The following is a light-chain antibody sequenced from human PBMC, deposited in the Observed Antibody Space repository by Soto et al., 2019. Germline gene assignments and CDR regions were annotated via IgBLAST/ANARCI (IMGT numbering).Light chain of an antibody. Sequence: DIQMTQSPSSLSASIGDRVTITCRASQGISNYLAWYQRNPGKVPKLLIYAASTLQSGVPSRFSGSGSGTDFTLTISSLQPEDVATYYCQKYLSALWTCGQGTKVDI. V-gene: IGKV1-27*01. CDR2: AAS. J-gene: IGKJ1*01. CDR1: QGISNY. CDR3: QKYLSALWT.